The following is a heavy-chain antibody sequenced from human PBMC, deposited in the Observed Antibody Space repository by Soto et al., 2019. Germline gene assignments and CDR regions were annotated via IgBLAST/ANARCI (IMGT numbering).Heavy chain of an antibody. V-gene: IGHV3-33*08. CDR3: ARAFDYYYVDV. CDR2: IWYDGSNK. D-gene: IGHD3-3*01. CDR1: GVTFSSYG. Sequence: SLRHSCAAAGVTFSSYGIHWVRQAPGKGLEWVAVIWYDGSNKYYADSVRGRFTISGDNSKNTLYLQMNSLRAEDTAVYYCARAFDYYYVDVWGKGTTVTVSS. J-gene: IGHJ6*03.